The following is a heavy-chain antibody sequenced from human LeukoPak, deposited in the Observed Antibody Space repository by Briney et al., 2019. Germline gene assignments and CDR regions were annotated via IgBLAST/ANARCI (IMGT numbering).Heavy chain of an antibody. D-gene: IGHD6-19*01. J-gene: IGHJ4*02. V-gene: IGHV3-30*03. CDR3: ARDGSGWYYFDY. CDR2: VSFDGSNT. CDR1: RFSFSTYG. Sequence: PGGSLRLSCAASRFSFSTYGMHWVRQAPGKGLEWVAVVSFDGSNTKYADSVKGRFTISRDNSKNTLYLQMNSLRAEDTAVYYCARDGSGWYYFDYWGQGTLVTVSS.